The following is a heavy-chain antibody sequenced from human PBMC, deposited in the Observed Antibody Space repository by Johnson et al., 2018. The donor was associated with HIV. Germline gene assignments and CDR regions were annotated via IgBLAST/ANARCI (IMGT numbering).Heavy chain of an antibody. Sequence: VQLVESGGGLVEPGGSLRLSCAASGFRFDDYAMHWVRQVSGKGLEWVSGISWNSGSIGYGDSVKGRFTISRDNGKDSLYLQMNSLTNEDTGIYYCAKGRNSGTYHHDAFDMWGQGTMVTVSS. CDR3: AKGRNSGTYHHDAFDM. J-gene: IGHJ3*02. CDR2: ISWNSGSI. V-gene: IGHV3-9*01. CDR1: GFRFDDYA. D-gene: IGHD1-26*01.